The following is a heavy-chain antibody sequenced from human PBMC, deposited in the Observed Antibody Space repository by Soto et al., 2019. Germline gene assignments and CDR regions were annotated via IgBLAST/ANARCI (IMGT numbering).Heavy chain of an antibody. CDR1: GGTVCICGYA. D-gene: IGHD1-7*01. J-gene: IGHJ4*02. V-gene: IGHV4-61*08. Sequence: HSDSMSITRTVSGGTVCICGYAWCLIRQPPGKGLEWIGYISSRGSANYNPSLKSRVTISVDASKNQFSLKLTSVTAADTAVYYCAMAGNYRYFDAWGQGTLVTVSS. CDR3: AMAGNYRYFDA. CDR2: ISSRGSA.